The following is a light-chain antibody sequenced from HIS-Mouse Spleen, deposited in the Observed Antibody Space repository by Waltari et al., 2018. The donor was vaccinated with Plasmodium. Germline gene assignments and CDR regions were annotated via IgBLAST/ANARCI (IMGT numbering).Light chain of an antibody. J-gene: IGLJ2*01. Sequence: QLVLTQSPSASASLGASVKLTCTLRSGHSHYAIAWHQQQPEKGPRYLMKLNSDGSHSKGDGIPDRFSGSSSVAERYLTISSLQSEDEADYYCQTWGTGMGVFGGGTKLTVL. CDR1: SGHSHYA. V-gene: IGLV4-69*01. CDR2: LNSDGSH. CDR3: QTWGTGMGV.